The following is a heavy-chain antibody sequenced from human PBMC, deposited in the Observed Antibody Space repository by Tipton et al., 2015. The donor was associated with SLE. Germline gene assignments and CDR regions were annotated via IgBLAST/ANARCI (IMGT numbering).Heavy chain of an antibody. D-gene: IGHD4-17*01. V-gene: IGHV3-74*01. J-gene: IGHJ6*04. CDR1: GFTFSNSW. CDR2: IDPDGRIT. Sequence: QLVQSGGGLVQPGGSLKLSCAASGFTFSNSWMQWVRQAPGRGLVWVSRIDPDGRITDYADSVKGRFTIARDNAKNSLFPQMNSLRAEDTAVYYCARDGRGDYPKGVMDVWGKGTTVTVSS. CDR3: ARDGRGDYPKGVMDV.